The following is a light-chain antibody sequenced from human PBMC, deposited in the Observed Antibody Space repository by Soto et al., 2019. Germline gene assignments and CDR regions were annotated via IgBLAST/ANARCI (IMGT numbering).Light chain of an antibody. CDR3: QQAYSFPIT. Sequence: DIQMTQSPSTLSASVGDRVTISCRASRTVSNWLAWYQHQPGRAPRLLISRASALESGVPPRFSGSGFGTEFTLTIDSLQPDDFGTYYCQQAYSFPITFGQGTRLEIK. CDR1: RTVSNW. V-gene: IGKV1-5*03. CDR2: RAS. J-gene: IGKJ5*01.